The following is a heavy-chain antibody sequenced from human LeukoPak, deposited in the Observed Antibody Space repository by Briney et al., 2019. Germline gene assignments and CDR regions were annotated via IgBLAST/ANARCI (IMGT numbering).Heavy chain of an antibody. CDR1: GGSVSGYN. CDR3: ARGVCSGGGCYGLFNY. D-gene: IGHD2-15*01. CDR2: INHSGST. Sequence: SETLSLTCAVYGGSVSGYNWSWIRQPPGKGVEWIGEINHSGSTNYNPSLKCRVTISVDTSKNQFSLKLSSVTAADTAVYYCARGVCSGGGCYGLFNYWGQGTLVTVSS. V-gene: IGHV4-34*01. J-gene: IGHJ4*02.